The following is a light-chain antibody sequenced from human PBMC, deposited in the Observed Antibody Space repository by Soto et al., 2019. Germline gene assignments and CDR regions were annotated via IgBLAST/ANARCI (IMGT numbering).Light chain of an antibody. J-gene: IGLJ2*01. Sequence: QSALTQPASVSGSPGQSITISCTGTSSDVGGYNYVSWYQQHPGKAPKLMIYDVSNRPSAVSNRFSGSKSGNTASLTISGLQAEYEADYYCSSYTTSSTLHVLFGGGTKLTVL. CDR3: SSYTTSSTLHVL. V-gene: IGLV2-14*01. CDR1: SSDVGGYNY. CDR2: DVS.